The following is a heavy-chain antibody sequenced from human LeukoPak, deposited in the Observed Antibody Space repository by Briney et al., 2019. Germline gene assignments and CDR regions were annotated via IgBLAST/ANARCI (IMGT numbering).Heavy chain of an antibody. CDR1: GFTFSNAW. D-gene: IGHD3-9*01. J-gene: IGHJ4*02. V-gene: IGHV3-15*01. CDR2: IKSKTDGRTT. CDR3: TTAPRGYYDILTGPPSIDY. Sequence: PGGSLRLSCAASGFTFSNAWMSWVRQAPGKGLEWVGRIKSKTDGRTTDYPAPVKGRFTISRYHSKNTLYLQMNSLKTEDTAVYYCTTAPRGYYDILTGPPSIDYWRQGTLVTVSS.